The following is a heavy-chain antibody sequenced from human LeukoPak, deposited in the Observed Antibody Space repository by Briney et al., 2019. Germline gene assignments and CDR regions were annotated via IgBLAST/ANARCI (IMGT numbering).Heavy chain of an antibody. J-gene: IGHJ4*02. Sequence: HGESLKTSCKGSGYSFTSYWIGWVRQMPGKGLEWMGIIYPGDSDTRYSPSFQGQVTISADKSISTAYLQWSSLKASDTAMYYCARSRGYFDWLFYFDYWGQGTLVTVSS. V-gene: IGHV5-51*01. CDR2: IYPGDSDT. CDR1: GYSFTSYW. CDR3: ARSRGYFDWLFYFDY. D-gene: IGHD3-9*01.